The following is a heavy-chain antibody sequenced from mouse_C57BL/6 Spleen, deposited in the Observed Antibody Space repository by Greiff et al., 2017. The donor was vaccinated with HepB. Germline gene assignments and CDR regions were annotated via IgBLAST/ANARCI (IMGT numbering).Heavy chain of an antibody. D-gene: IGHD1-1*01. CDR3: ARSPLITHYAMDD. V-gene: IGHV1-69*01. Sequence: QVQLQQSGAELVMPGASVKLSCKASGYTFTSYWMHWVKQRPGQGLEWIGEIDPSDSYTNYNQKFTGKSTLTVDKSSSTAYMQLSSLTSEDSAVYYCARSPLITHYAMDDWGQGTSVTVSS. CDR2: IDPSDSYT. J-gene: IGHJ4*01. CDR1: GYTFTSYW.